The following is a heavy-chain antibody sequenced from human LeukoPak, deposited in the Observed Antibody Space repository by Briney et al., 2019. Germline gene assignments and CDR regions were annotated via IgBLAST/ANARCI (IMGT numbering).Heavy chain of an antibody. CDR1: GFTFSNYE. J-gene: IGHJ4*02. D-gene: IGHD6-6*01. V-gene: IGHV3-48*03. CDR2: ISSSGTTV. CDR3: ARESPGSSEDY. Sequence: GGSLRLSCAASGFTFSNYEMNWVRQAPGKGLEWVSYISSSGTTVYYADSVKGRFTVSRDNSKNSLYLQMNSLRDGDTAVCYCARESPGSSEDYWGQGTLVTVSS.